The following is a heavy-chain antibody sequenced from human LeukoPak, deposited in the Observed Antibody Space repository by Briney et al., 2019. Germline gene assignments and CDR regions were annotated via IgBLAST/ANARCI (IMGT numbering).Heavy chain of an antibody. D-gene: IGHD4-17*01. CDR1: GFTFSNYA. Sequence: GGSLRLSCAASGFTFSNYAMSWVRQAPGKGLEWMSAISGSGGSTYYGDSVKGRFTISRDNSKNTLYLQMNSLRAEDTAVYYCAKDLGGDYPSWFDPWGQGTLVTVSS. CDR3: AKDLGGDYPSWFDP. CDR2: ISGSGGST. J-gene: IGHJ5*02. V-gene: IGHV3-23*01.